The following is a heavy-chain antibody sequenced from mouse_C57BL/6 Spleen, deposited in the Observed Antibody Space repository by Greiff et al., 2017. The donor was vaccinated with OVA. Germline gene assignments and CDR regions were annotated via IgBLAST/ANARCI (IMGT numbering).Heavy chain of an antibody. Sequence: EVKLQESVAELVRPGASVKLSCTASGFNIKNTYMHWVKQRPEQGLEWIGRIDPATGNTKYAPKFQGKATITADTSSNTAYLQLSSLTSEDTAIYYCARNYGSRNPGAYWGQGTLVTVSA. CDR3: ARNYGSRNPGAY. CDR2: IDPATGNT. D-gene: IGHD1-1*01. CDR1: GFNIKNTY. J-gene: IGHJ3*01. V-gene: IGHV14-3*01.